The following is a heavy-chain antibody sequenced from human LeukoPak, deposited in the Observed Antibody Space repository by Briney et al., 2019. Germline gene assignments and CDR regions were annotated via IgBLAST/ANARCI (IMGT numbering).Heavy chain of an antibody. D-gene: IGHD3-22*01. CDR3: AKDAGDYYDSSVPDY. V-gene: IGHV3-15*01. Sequence: GGSLRLSCAASGFTFSNAWMSWVRQAPGKGLEWVGRIKSKTDGGTTDYAAPVKGRFTISRDNSKNTLYLQMNSLRAEDTAVYYCAKDAGDYYDSSVPDYWGQGTLVTVSS. J-gene: IGHJ4*02. CDR2: IKSKTDGGTT. CDR1: GFTFSNAW.